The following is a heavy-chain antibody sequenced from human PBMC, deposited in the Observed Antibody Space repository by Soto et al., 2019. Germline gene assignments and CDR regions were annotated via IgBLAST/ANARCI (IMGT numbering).Heavy chain of an antibody. V-gene: IGHV2-5*02. J-gene: IGHJ6*02. CDR2: IYWDDDK. CDR1: GFSLSTSGVG. D-gene: IGHD3-22*01. CDR3: AHSPPHYDSTYGMDV. Sequence: QITLKESGPTLVKPTQTLTLTCTFSGFSLSTSGVGVGWIRQPPGKALEWLALIYWDDDKRYSPSLKSRLTTXXDXSXXQVVLTMTNMDPVDTATYYCAHSPPHYDSTYGMDVWGQGTTVTVSS.